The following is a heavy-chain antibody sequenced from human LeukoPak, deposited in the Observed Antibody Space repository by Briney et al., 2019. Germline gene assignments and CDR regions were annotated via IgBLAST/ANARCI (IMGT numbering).Heavy chain of an antibody. CDR1: GFTFSSYE. CDR2: ISSSGSTI. J-gene: IGHJ4*02. Sequence: GGSLRLSCAASGFTFSSYEMNWVRQAPGKGLEWVSYISSSGSTIYYADSVKGRFTISRDNAKNSLYLQMNSLRAEDTAVHYCAREGIFLRGYSYGYFDYWGQGTLVTVSS. V-gene: IGHV3-48*03. D-gene: IGHD5-18*01. CDR3: AREGIFLRGYSYGYFDY.